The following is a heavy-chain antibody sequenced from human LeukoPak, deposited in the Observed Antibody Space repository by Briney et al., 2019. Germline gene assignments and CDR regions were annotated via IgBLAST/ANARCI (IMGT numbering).Heavy chain of an antibody. Sequence: PGGSLRLSCAASGFTFSDYNMSWIRQAPGKGQGWVSYISSSGSTIYYADSVKGRFTISRDNAKNSLYLQMNSLRAEDTAVYYCALELGYGPFDIWGQGTMVTVSS. CDR3: ALELGYGPFDI. CDR1: GFTFSDYN. J-gene: IGHJ3*02. V-gene: IGHV3-11*04. D-gene: IGHD5-18*01. CDR2: ISSSGSTI.